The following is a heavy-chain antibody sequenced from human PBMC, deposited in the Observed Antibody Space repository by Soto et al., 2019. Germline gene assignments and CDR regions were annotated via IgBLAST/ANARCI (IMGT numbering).Heavy chain of an antibody. Sequence: EVQLLESGGGLVQLGGSLRLSCAAFGFTFNNYAMTWVRQAPGKGLEWVSSTGGTGGTRYYAGAVQGRFTISRDNSRDTFYLEMNGLRAEDTAVYYCAREGGNWHIYNFYYGLDVWGQGTRVTVSS. CDR3: AREGGNWHIYNFYYGLDV. CDR2: TGGTGGTR. D-gene: IGHD1-1*01. CDR1: GFTFNNYA. V-gene: IGHV3-23*01. J-gene: IGHJ6*02.